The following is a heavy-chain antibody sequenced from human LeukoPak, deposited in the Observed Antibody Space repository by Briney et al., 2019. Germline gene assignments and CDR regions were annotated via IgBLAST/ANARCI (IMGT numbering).Heavy chain of an antibody. J-gene: IGHJ4*02. CDR1: GFTFSSYS. CDR3: ARKLGHSYGLDYFDY. CDR2: ISSSSSTI. V-gene: IGHV3-48*01. Sequence: GGSLRLSCAASGFTFSSYSMNWVRQAPGKGLEWVSYISSSSSTIYYADSVKGRFTISRDNAKNSLYLQMNSPRAEDTAVYYCARKLGHSYGLDYFDYWGQGTLVTVSS. D-gene: IGHD5-18*01.